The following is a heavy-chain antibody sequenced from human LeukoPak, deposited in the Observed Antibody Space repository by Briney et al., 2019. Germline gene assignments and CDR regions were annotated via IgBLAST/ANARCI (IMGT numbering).Heavy chain of an antibody. J-gene: IGHJ4*02. Sequence: GSLRLSCAAFGFTVTSTYMSWIRQPPGKGLEWIGYIYYRGNTNYNPSLKSRVTMAVDTSKNQFSLKVSSVTAADTAVYYCARAGNNWSFDYWGQGTLVTVSS. V-gene: IGHV4-59*02. CDR1: GFTVTSTY. CDR3: ARAGNNWSFDY. D-gene: IGHD1-1*01. CDR2: IYYRGNT.